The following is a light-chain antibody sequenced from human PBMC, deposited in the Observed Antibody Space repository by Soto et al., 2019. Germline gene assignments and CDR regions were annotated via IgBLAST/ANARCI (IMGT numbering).Light chain of an antibody. CDR3: QQYNSYSPT. V-gene: IGKV1-5*03. J-gene: IGKJ1*01. CDR2: KAS. CDR1: QSISTW. Sequence: DIQMTQSPSTLSSCGGDVVTISCRASQSISTWLAWYQQEPGKAPKLLIHKASSLQSGVPSRFSGSGSGTDFTLTISSLHPDDFATYYCQQYNSYSPTFGQGTKVDIK.